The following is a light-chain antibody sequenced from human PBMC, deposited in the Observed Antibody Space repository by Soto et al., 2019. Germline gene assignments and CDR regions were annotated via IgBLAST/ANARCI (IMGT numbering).Light chain of an antibody. Sequence: QSALTQPPSASGSLGQSVTFSCTGTSSDVGGYNYVSWYQQHPGKAPKLIIYEDTQRPSGVSHRFSASESGNTASLTISGLQAGDEADYYCCSYVGDTTLVFGGGTKLTVL. V-gene: IGLV2-8*01. J-gene: IGLJ2*01. CDR3: CSYVGDTTLV. CDR1: SSDVGGYNY. CDR2: EDT.